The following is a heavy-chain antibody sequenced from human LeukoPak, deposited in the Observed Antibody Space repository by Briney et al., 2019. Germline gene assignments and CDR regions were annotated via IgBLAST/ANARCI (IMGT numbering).Heavy chain of an antibody. CDR1: GGSFSGYY. Sequence: SETLSLTCAVYGGSFSGYYWSWIRQPPGKGLEWIGEINHSGSTNCNPSLKSRVTMSVDTSKNQFSLKLSSVTAAGTAVYYCARVVRGVMGGYFDYWGQGTLVTVSS. J-gene: IGHJ4*02. V-gene: IGHV4-34*01. D-gene: IGHD3-10*01. CDR3: ARVVRGVMGGYFDY. CDR2: INHSGST.